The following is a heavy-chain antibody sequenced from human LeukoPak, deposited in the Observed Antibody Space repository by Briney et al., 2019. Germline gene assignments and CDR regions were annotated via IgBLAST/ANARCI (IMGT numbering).Heavy chain of an antibody. V-gene: IGHV4-34*01. CDR1: GGSLSDYY. J-gene: IGHJ4*02. Sequence: PSETLSLTCAVYGGSLSDYYWSWIRQAPGKGLEWIGEIIQSGVTNYNPSLKSRATISIDTSKNQFSLKPNSVTAADTAVYSCARGNRAGYNFDYWGQGALVTVSS. D-gene: IGHD5-24*01. CDR2: IIQSGVT. CDR3: ARGNRAGYNFDY.